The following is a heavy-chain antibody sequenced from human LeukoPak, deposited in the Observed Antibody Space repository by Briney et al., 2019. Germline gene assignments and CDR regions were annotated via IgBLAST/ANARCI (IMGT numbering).Heavy chain of an antibody. CDR1: GFTFSSYA. CDR2: ISASGGST. CDR3: AKSPVLAVAHFDY. Sequence: SGGSLRLSCAASGFTFSSYAMSWVRQAPGKGLEWVSAISASGGSTYYADSVKGRSTISRDNTKNTLYPQMNSLRAEDTAVYYCAKSPVLAVAHFDYWGQGTLVTVSS. D-gene: IGHD3-3*02. V-gene: IGHV3-23*01. J-gene: IGHJ4*02.